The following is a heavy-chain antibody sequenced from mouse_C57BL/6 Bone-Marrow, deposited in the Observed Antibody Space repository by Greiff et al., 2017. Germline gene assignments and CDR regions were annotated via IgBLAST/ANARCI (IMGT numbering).Heavy chain of an antibody. CDR3: ARYTDYYGSSYWYFDV. CDR2: IHPNSGST. J-gene: IGHJ1*03. Sequence: VQLQQPGAELVKPGASVKLSCKASGYTFTSYWMHWVKQRPGQGLEWIGMIHPNSGSTNYNEKFKSKATLTVAKSSSTAYMQLSSLTSEDSAVYYCARYTDYYGSSYWYFDVWGTGTTVTVSS. CDR1: GYTFTSYW. V-gene: IGHV1-64*01. D-gene: IGHD1-1*01.